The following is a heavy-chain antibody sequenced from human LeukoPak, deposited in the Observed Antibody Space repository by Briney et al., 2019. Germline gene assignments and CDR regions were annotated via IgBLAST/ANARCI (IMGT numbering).Heavy chain of an antibody. V-gene: IGHV4-34*01. J-gene: IGHJ6*03. CDR2: INHSGST. D-gene: IGHD1-26*01. Sequence: SETLSLTCAVYGGSFSGYYWSWIRQPPGKGLEWIGEINHSGSTNYNPSLKSRVTISVDTSKNQFSLTLSSVTAADTAVYYCARGGRRRYYYYYMDVWGKGTTVTVSS. CDR3: ARGGRRRYYYYYMDV. CDR1: GGSFSGYY.